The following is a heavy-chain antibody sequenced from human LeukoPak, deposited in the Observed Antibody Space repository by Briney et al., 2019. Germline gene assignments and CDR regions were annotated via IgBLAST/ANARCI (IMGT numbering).Heavy chain of an antibody. J-gene: IGHJ4*02. D-gene: IGHD6-13*01. V-gene: IGHV1-2*02. CDR2: INPNSGGT. Sequence: ASVKVSCKASGYTFTGYYMHWVRQAPGQGLEWMGWINPNSGGTNYAQKFQGRVTMTRDTSISTAYMELSRLRSDDTAVYYCARDQHSSSWYSDYWGQGTLVTVSS. CDR3: ARDQHSSSWYSDY. CDR1: GYTFTGYY.